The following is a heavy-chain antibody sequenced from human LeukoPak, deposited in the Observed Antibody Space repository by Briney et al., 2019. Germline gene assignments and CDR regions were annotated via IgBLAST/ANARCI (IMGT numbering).Heavy chain of an antibody. CDR2: ISSSSSYI. CDR1: GFTFSSYS. Sequence: GGSLRLSCAASGFTFSSYSMNWVRQAPGKGLEWVSSISSSSSYIYYADSVKGRFTISRDNAKNSLYLQMNSLRAEDTAVYYCARDGIVVARYGGSRYYFDYWGQGTLVTVSS. J-gene: IGHJ4*02. V-gene: IGHV3-21*01. CDR3: ARDGIVVARYGGSRYYFDY. D-gene: IGHD2-2*01.